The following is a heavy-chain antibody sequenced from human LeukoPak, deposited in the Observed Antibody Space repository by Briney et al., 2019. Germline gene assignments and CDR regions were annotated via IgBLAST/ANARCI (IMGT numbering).Heavy chain of an antibody. D-gene: IGHD2-2*01. CDR3: ARAADIVVAPAAIMEEAFDI. Sequence: SETLSLTCTVSGGSISSSSYYWGWIRQPPGKGLEWIGSIHYSGSTYYNPSLKSRVTISVDTSKNQFSLKLSSVTAADTAVYYCARAADIVVAPAAIMEEAFDIWGQGTMVTVSS. CDR2: IHYSGST. J-gene: IGHJ3*02. CDR1: GGSISSSSYY. V-gene: IGHV4-39*07.